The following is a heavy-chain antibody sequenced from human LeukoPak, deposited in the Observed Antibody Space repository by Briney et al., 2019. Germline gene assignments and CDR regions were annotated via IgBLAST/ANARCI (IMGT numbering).Heavy chain of an antibody. J-gene: IGHJ5*02. CDR1: GYTFTSYD. D-gene: IGHD3-22*01. V-gene: IGHV1-8*01. CDR3: ARSHSVDSSGYYINWFDP. Sequence: GASVTVSFKASGYTFTSYDINWVRQAPGQGLEWMGWMNPNSGNTGYAQKFQGRVTMTRNTSISTAYMELSSLRSEDTAVYFCARSHSVDSSGYYINWFDPWGQGTLVTVSS. CDR2: MNPNSGNT.